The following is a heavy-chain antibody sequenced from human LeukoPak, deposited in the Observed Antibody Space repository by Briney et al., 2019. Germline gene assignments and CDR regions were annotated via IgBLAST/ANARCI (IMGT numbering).Heavy chain of an antibody. J-gene: IGHJ6*02. CDR3: ARVAEQQLYQSYYYYYGMDV. D-gene: IGHD2-2*01. V-gene: IGHV3-30-3*01. CDR2: ISYDGTNK. CDR1: GFTFSSYA. Sequence: PGRSLRLSCAASGFTFSSYAVHWVRQAPGKGLKWVAVISYDGTNKYYADSVKGRFTISRDNSKNTLYLQMNSLRGEDTAVYYCARVAEQQLYQSYYYYYGMDVWGQGTTVTVSS.